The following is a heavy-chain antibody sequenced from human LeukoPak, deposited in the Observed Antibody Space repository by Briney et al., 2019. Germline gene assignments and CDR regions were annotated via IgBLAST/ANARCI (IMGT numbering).Heavy chain of an antibody. CDR1: GGSISSSSYY. J-gene: IGHJ5*02. V-gene: IGHV4-61*01. CDR2: IYYSGST. Sequence: PSETLSLTCTVSGGSISSSSYYWGWIRQPPGKGLEWIGYIYYSGSTNYNPSLKSRVTISVDTSKNQFSLKLSSVTAADTAVYYCARDRRIPLDDYSNYDWFDPWGQGTLVTVSS. CDR3: ARDRRIPLDDYSNYDWFDP. D-gene: IGHD4-11*01.